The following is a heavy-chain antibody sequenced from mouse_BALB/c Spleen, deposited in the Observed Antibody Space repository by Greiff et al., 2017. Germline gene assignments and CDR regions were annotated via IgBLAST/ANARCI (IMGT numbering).Heavy chain of an antibody. CDR3: ARYTGNAMDD. J-gene: IGHJ4*01. Sequence: VQLQQSGAELAKPGASVKMSCKASGYTFTSYWMHWVKQRPGQGLEWIGYINPSTGYTEYNQKFKDKATLTADKSSSTAYMQLSSLTSEDSAVYYCARYTGNAMDDWGEGTTGTVSS. CDR2: INPSTGYT. CDR1: GYTFTSYW. V-gene: IGHV1-7*01.